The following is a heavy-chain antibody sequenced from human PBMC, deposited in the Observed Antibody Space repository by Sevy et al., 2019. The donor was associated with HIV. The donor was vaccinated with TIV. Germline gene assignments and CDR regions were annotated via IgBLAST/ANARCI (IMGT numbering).Heavy chain of an antibody. V-gene: IGHV3-33*06. Sequence: GGSLRLSCAASGFSFSSYGMHWVRQAPGKGLEWVAVIWYDGSGKCYSDSVKGRFTISRDNSKNTLFLQMNSLRVEDTAIYYCAKGAGLYFIDYWGQGTLVTVSS. CDR3: AKGAGLYFIDY. CDR1: GFSFSSYG. J-gene: IGHJ4*02. D-gene: IGHD1-26*01. CDR2: IWYDGSGK.